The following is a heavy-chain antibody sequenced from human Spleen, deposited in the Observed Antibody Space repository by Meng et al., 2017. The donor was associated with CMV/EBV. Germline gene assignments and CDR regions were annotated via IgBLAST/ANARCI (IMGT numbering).Heavy chain of an antibody. V-gene: IGHV3-30-3*01. Sequence: GGSLRLSCAASGFTFSGYEMNWVRLAPGKGLKWVAFISSDGSNKYYADSVKGRFTISRDNSKNTLYLQISSLRAEDTALYYCAREAWGGTYGGPWFFDYWGQGTLVTVSS. CDR3: AREAWGGTYGGPWFFDY. J-gene: IGHJ4*02. D-gene: IGHD1-26*01. CDR2: ISSDGSNK. CDR1: GFTFSGYE.